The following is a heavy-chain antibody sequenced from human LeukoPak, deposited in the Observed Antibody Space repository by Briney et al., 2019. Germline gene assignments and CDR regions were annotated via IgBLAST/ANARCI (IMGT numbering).Heavy chain of an antibody. V-gene: IGHV3-9*01. CDR1: GFTFDDYA. D-gene: IGHD3-10*01. CDR2: ISWNSGSI. CDR3: AKDSDPNYYGSGSYYNPNWFDP. Sequence: PGGSLRLSCAASGFTFDDYAMHWVRQAPGKGLEWFSGISWNSGSIGYADSVKGRFTITRDNAKNSLYLQMNSLRAEDTALYYCAKDSDPNYYGSGSYYNPNWFDPWGQGTLVTVSS. J-gene: IGHJ5*02.